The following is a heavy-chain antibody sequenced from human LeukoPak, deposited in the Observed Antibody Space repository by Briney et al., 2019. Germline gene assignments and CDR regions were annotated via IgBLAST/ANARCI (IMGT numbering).Heavy chain of an antibody. J-gene: IGHJ5*02. D-gene: IGHD3-10*01. CDR3: ARVKGDMVRGVIITFWFDP. CDR1: GYTFTSYG. V-gene: IGHV1-18*01. CDR2: ISAYNGNT. Sequence: ASVKVSYKASGYTFTSYGISWVRQAPGQGLEWMGWISAYNGNTNYAQKLQGRVTMTTDTSTSTAYMELRSLRSDDTAVYYCARVKGDMVRGVIITFWFDPWGQGTLVTVSS.